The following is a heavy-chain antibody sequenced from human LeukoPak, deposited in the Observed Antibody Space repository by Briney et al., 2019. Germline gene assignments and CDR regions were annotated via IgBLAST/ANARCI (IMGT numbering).Heavy chain of an antibody. CDR3: ARRITGTTSDSFDY. Sequence: GGSLRLSCAASGFTFSSYGMHWVRQAPGKGLEWAAFIRYDGSNKYYADSVKGRFTISRDNSKNTLYLQMNSLRAEDTAVYYCARRITGTTSDSFDYWGQGTLVTVSS. V-gene: IGHV3-30*02. CDR1: GFTFSSYG. D-gene: IGHD1-20*01. J-gene: IGHJ4*02. CDR2: IRYDGSNK.